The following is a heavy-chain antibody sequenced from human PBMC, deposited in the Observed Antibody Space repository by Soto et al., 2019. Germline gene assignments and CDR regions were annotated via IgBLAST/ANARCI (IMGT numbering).Heavy chain of an antibody. CDR3: SRDHRGIAARSYYYYGMDV. J-gene: IGHJ6*02. D-gene: IGHD6-6*01. CDR1: GGSISSGGYY. V-gene: IGHV4-31*03. Sequence: SETLSLTCTVSGGSISSGGYYWSWIRQHPGKGLEWIGYIYYSGSTYYNPSLKSRVTISVDTSKNQFSLKLSSVTAADTAVYYCSRDHRGIAARSYYYYGMDVWGRGTTVTVSS. CDR2: IYYSGST.